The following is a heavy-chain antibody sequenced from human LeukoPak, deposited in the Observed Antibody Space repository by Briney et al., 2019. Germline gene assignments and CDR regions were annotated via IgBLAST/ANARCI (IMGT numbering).Heavy chain of an antibody. CDR3: TRDGRPYYYGSGSRSWFDP. J-gene: IGHJ5*02. CDR2: IRSKAYAGTT. CDR1: GFTFDDHS. Sequence: PGGSLRLSCTTSGFTFDDHSMSWVRQAPGKGLEWVGFIRSKAYAGTTEYAASVKGRFTTSRDDSKSIAYLQMNSLKTEDTAVYYCTRDGRPYYYGSGSRSWFDPWGQGTLVTVSS. D-gene: IGHD3-10*01. V-gene: IGHV3-49*04.